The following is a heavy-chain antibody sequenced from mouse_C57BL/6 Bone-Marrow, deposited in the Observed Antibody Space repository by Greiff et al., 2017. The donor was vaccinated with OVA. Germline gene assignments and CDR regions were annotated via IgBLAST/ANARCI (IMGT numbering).Heavy chain of an antibody. V-gene: IGHV2-5*01. D-gene: IGHD1-1*01. Sequence: QVQLKQSGPGLVQPSQSLSIPCTVSGFSLTSYGVPWVRQSPGKGLAWLGVLWRGGSTDYNAAFMSRLSSTKDNSKSQVFVKRNSLQADDSARDYCAKPYGRSTMDYWGQGTAVTVSS. CDR1: GFSLTSYG. J-gene: IGHJ4*01. CDR2: LWRGGST. CDR3: AKPYGRSTMDY.